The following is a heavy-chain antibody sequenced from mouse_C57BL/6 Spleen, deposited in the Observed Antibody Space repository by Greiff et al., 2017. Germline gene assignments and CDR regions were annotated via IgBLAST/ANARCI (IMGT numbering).Heavy chain of an antibody. CDR1: GYSITSGYY. D-gene: IGHD4-1*01. J-gene: IGHJ1*03. Sequence: EVKLMESGPGLVKPSQSLSLTCSVTGYSITSGYYWNWIRQFPGNKLEWRGNISYDGSNNYNPYLKNRISITRDTSNSKFFLKLNSVTTEDPATYYCARQTGTGWYFDVWGTGTTVTVSS. V-gene: IGHV3-6*01. CDR2: ISYDGSN. CDR3: ARQTGTGWYFDV.